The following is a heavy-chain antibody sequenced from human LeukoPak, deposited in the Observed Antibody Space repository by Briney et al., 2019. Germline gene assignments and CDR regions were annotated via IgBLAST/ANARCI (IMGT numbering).Heavy chain of an antibody. CDR1: GGTFSSYA. CDR2: IIPIFGTA. CDR3: ARDPDIVVVPAAQGAFDI. D-gene: IGHD2-2*01. J-gene: IGHJ3*02. Sequence: ASVKVSCKASGGTFSSYAISWVRQAPGQGLEWMGGIIPIFGTANYAQKFRGRVTITADESTSTAYMELSSLRSEDTAVYYCARDPDIVVVPAAQGAFDIWGQGTMVTVSS. V-gene: IGHV1-69*13.